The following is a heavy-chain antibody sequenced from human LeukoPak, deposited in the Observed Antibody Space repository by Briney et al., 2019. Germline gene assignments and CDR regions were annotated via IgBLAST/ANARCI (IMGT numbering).Heavy chain of an antibody. CDR2: IIPIFGTA. D-gene: IGHD3-22*01. CDR1: GGTFSSYA. V-gene: IGHV1-69*06. CDR3: ARDPLDYYDSSGYYYQLDY. J-gene: IGHJ4*02. Sequence: GASVKVSCKASGGTFSSYAISWVRQAPGQGLEWMGGIIPIFGTANYAQKFQGRVTITADKSTSTAYMELSSLRSEDTAVYHCARDPLDYYDSSGYYYQLDYWGQGTLVTVSS.